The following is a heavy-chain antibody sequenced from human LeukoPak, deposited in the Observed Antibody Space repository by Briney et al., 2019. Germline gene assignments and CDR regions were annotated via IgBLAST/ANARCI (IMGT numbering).Heavy chain of an antibody. CDR1: GGSISSYY. CDR3: ARECSSTSCYDAFDI. J-gene: IGHJ3*02. D-gene: IGHD2-2*01. CDR2: IYYSGST. Sequence: SETLSLTCTVSGGSISSYYWSWIRQPPGKGLEWFGDIYYSGSTNYNPSLKSRVTISVDTSKNQFSLKLSSVTAADTAVYYCARECSSTSCYDAFDIWGQGTMVTVSS. V-gene: IGHV4-59*01.